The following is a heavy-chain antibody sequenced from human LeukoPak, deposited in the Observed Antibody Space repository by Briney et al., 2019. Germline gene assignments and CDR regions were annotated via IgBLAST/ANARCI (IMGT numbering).Heavy chain of an antibody. Sequence: SEALSLTCSVSGGSTSDYYWNWIRQPAGQGPEWLGRIYYTGNTAYNPSLESRLTMSLDTAKNQFSLKVTSVTAADTAVYYCARGGTLFTYFDSWGQGTLVTVSS. V-gene: IGHV4-4*07. CDR2: IYYTGNT. CDR3: ARGGTLFTYFDS. J-gene: IGHJ4*02. CDR1: GGSTSDYY. D-gene: IGHD3-10*02.